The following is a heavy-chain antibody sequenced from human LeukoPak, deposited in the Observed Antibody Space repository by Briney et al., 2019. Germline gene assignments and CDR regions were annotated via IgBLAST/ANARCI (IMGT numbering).Heavy chain of an antibody. D-gene: IGHD3-10*01. CDR1: GFFFGGHA. V-gene: IGHV3-48*01. Sequence: PGGSLRLSCEASGFFFGGHAMNWLRQAPGKGLEWISFITKDSDIIHYAESVEGRFTVSRDNAKNSLYLQMNSLGVEDTAVYYCARYGSGSYLKDPFDHWAQGSVVTVSS. J-gene: IGHJ4*02. CDR2: ITKDSDII. CDR3: ARYGSGSYLKDPFDH.